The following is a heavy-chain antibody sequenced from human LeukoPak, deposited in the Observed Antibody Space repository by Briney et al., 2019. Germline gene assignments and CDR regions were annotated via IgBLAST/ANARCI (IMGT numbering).Heavy chain of an antibody. D-gene: IGHD5-18*01. Sequence: GGSLRLSCAASGFTFSSYWMSWVRQAPGKGLEWVANIKQDGSEKYYVDSVKGRFTISRDNAKNSLYLQMNSLRAEDTAVYYCARALYSYGYIYYHYMDVWGKGTTVTVSS. CDR1: GFTFSSYW. CDR3: ARALYSYGYIYYHYMDV. CDR2: IKQDGSEK. V-gene: IGHV3-7*01. J-gene: IGHJ6*03.